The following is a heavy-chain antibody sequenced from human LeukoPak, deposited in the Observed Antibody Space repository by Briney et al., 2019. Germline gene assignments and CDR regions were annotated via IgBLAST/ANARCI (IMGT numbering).Heavy chain of an antibody. V-gene: IGHV1-69*04. J-gene: IGHJ6*03. CDR1: AGTFSSYT. D-gene: IGHD2-8*01. CDR2: IIPILGIA. CDR3: ARDRRMTDYMDV. Sequence: ASVKVSCNASAGTFSSYTISWVRQAPGQGLEWMGRIIPILGIANYAQKFQGRVTITADKSTSTAYMELSSLRSEDTAVYYCARDRRMTDYMDVWGKGTTVTVSS.